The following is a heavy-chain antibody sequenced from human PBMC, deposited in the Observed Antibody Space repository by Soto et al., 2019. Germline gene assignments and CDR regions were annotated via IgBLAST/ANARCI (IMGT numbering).Heavy chain of an antibody. CDR3: ARGGYCTNGVCARSFDL. CDR2: ISSNGVAT. J-gene: IGHJ3*01. D-gene: IGHD2-8*01. V-gene: IGHV3-64*01. CDR1: GFTFSFYA. Sequence: EVQLVESGGGLVQPGGSLRLSCAASGFTFSFYAMHWVRQAPGKGLEYVSAISSNGVATYHANSVKGRFTISRDNSKNTLYLQRGSLRAEDMAVYYCARGGYCTNGVCARSFDLWGQGTLVTVSS.